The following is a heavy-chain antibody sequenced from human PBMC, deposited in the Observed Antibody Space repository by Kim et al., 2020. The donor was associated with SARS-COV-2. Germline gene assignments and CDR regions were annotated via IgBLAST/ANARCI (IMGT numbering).Heavy chain of an antibody. Sequence: ADSVKGRFTISRDNSKHTLYLQMNSLRAEDTAVYYCAKEVVSSGWPNFDYWGQGTLVTVSS. D-gene: IGHD6-19*01. V-gene: IGHV3-30*02. J-gene: IGHJ4*02. CDR3: AKEVVSSGWPNFDY.